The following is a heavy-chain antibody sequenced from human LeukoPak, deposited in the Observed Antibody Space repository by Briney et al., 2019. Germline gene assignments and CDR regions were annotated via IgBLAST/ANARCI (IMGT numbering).Heavy chain of an antibody. CDR2: ITPGSGDT. Sequence: PGGSLRLSCAASGFTFITYAMSWVRQAPGKGLEWVSGITPGSGDTYYADSAKGRFTISRDNSKNTLYLQMNSLRAEDTAVYYCAKEINHQWLVPLDAFDIRGQGTMVTVSS. D-gene: IGHD6-19*01. CDR3: AKEINHQWLVPLDAFDI. J-gene: IGHJ3*02. CDR1: GFTFITYA. V-gene: IGHV3-23*01.